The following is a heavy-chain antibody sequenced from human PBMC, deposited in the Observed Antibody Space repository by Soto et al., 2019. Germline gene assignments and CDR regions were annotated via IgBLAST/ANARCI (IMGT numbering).Heavy chain of an antibody. J-gene: IGHJ6*02. Sequence: QVQLVQSGAEVKKPGSSVKVSCKASGGTFSSYAISWVRQAPGQGLEWMGGIIPIFGTANYAQKFQGRVTITADESTSTAYMELSSLISEDTAVYYCAREFVVVVPAAMTRDYYYYGMDVWGQGTTVTVSS. CDR1: GGTFSSYA. CDR2: IIPIFGTA. D-gene: IGHD2-2*01. V-gene: IGHV1-69*01. CDR3: AREFVVVVPAAMTRDYYYYGMDV.